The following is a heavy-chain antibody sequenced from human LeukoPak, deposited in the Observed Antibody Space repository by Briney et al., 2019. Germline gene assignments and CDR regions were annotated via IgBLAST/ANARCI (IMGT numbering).Heavy chain of an antibody. CDR3: AKDGGLWVSAHWGDS. D-gene: IGHD7-27*01. J-gene: IGHJ4*02. Sequence: GGSLRLSCTASGFTFSSYTMTWVRQAPGRGLKWVSTITTGDGNTYYADSVKGRFTVSRDDSKNTLYLQMNSLRAEDTAVYYCAKDGGLWVSAHWGDSWGRGTLVTVSS. CDR1: GFTFSSYT. CDR2: ITTGDGNT. V-gene: IGHV3-23*01.